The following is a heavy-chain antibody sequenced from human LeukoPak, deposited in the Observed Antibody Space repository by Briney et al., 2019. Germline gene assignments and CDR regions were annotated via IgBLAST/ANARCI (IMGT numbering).Heavy chain of an antibody. CDR2: IYYSGST. V-gene: IGHV4-59*01. J-gene: IGHJ4*02. CDR1: GGSISTYY. Sequence: SETLSLTCTASGGSISTYYWSWIRQSPGKGLEWIGYIYYSGSTNYNPSLKSRVTISVDTSKNQFSLKLSSVTAADTAVYYCARSYGDYVVFDYWGQGTLVTVSS. D-gene: IGHD4-17*01. CDR3: ARSYGDYVVFDY.